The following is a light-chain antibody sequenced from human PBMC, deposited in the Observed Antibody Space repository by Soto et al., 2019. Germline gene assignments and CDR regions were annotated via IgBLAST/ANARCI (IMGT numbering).Light chain of an antibody. Sequence: EIVLTQSPATLSLSPGERATLSCRASQGVSSYLAWYQQKPGQAPRLLIYDASNRATGIPARFSGSGSGTDFTLTISSLEPEDFAVYYCQQRINWPWTFGQGTKVEIK. CDR1: QGVSSY. V-gene: IGKV3-11*01. J-gene: IGKJ1*01. CDR3: QQRINWPWT. CDR2: DAS.